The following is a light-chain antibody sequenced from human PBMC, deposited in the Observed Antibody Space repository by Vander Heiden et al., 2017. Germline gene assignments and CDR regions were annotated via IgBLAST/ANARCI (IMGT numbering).Light chain of an antibody. V-gene: IGLV1-40*01. Sequence: QSVLTQPPSVSGAPGQRVTISCTGSSSNIGAGYDVHWYQQLPGTAPKLLIYGNSNRPSGVPDRFSGSKSGTSASLAITRLQAEDEADFYCQSYDISLSAVVFGGGTKLTVL. J-gene: IGLJ2*01. CDR1: SSNIGAGYD. CDR2: GNS. CDR3: QSYDISLSAVV.